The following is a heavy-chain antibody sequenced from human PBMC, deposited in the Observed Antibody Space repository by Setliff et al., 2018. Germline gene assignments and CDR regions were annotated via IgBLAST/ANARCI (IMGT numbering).Heavy chain of an antibody. Sequence: TSETLSLTCTVSNGSVSTTSHYWGWVRQPPGKGLEWIGSVYYSGYTYYSPSLESRVAISVDTSKNQFSLKVRSVTAADTAVYYCARLSWNGLRYYGLDVWGQGTTVTVSS. D-gene: IGHD3-3*01. J-gene: IGHJ6*02. CDR2: VYYSGYT. CDR3: ARLSWNGLRYYGLDV. V-gene: IGHV4-39*07. CDR1: NGSVSTTSHY.